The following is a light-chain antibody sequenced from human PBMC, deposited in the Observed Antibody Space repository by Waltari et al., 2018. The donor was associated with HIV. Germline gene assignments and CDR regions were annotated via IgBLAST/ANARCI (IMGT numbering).Light chain of an antibody. V-gene: IGLV2-14*01. CDR1: SSDVVGYNY. CDR2: EAS. Sequence: QSALTQPASVSGSPGQSITISCTGTSSDVVGYNYVSWYQQQPGKAPKLMIDEASNRPVGVSNRVSGSKSGNTASLTISGLQAEDEADYYCSSYTSSSTLRVFGGGTKLTVL. CDR3: SSYTSSSTLRV. J-gene: IGLJ3*02.